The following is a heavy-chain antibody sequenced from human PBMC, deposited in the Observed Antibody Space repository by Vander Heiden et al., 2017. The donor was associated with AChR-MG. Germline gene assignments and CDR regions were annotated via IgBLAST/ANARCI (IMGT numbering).Heavy chain of an antibody. CDR3: AREVDNSFVN. V-gene: IGHV3-53*01. J-gene: IGHJ4*02. Sequence: EVQLEESGGGMMQVGGSLRLSCAASGFSVSRNYMSWVGQAPGKGLEWVSALYSDGSTYYADSVKGRFTISRDRSKNTLSLQMSSLRAEDTAVYYCAREVDNSFVNWGQGTLVTGSS. CDR1: GFSVSRNY. D-gene: IGHD1-20*01. CDR2: LYSDGST.